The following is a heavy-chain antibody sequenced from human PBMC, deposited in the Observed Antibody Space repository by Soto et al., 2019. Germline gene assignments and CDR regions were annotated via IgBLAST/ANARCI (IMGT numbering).Heavy chain of an antibody. D-gene: IGHD5-18*01. CDR1: GFTFSSYA. CDR2: ISYDGSNK. Sequence: QPGGSLRLSCAASGFTFSSYAMHWVRQAPGKGLEWVAVISYDGSNKYYADSVKGRFTISRDNSKNTLYLQMNSLRAEDTAVYYCARPPRSYGYGYFDYWGQGTLVTVSS. V-gene: IGHV3-30-3*01. J-gene: IGHJ4*02. CDR3: ARPPRSYGYGYFDY.